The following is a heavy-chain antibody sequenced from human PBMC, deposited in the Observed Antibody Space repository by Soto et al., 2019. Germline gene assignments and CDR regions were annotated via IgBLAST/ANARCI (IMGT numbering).Heavy chain of an antibody. V-gene: IGHV4-39*01. CDR3: ARRLYRGSDY. CDR2: IYYSGST. CDR1: GGSISSSSYY. D-gene: IGHD1-26*01. J-gene: IGHJ4*02. Sequence: PWETLSLTCTVSGGSISSSSYYRGWIRQPPGKGLEWIGSIYYSGSTYYNPYLTSRITISIDTSKNQLSLKLSSVTAADTAVDYCARRLYRGSDYLSQGTLVTVSS.